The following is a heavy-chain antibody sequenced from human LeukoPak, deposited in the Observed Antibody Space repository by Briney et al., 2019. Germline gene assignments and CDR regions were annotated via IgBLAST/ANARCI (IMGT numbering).Heavy chain of an antibody. J-gene: IGHJ4*02. D-gene: IGHD6-6*01. Sequence: ASVKVSCKASEYTFTDYHMHWVRQAPGQGLEWMGWINPNSGGTNYAQKFQGRVTMTRDTSISTAYMELSGLRSDDTAVYYCARRYSDSSVGFDYWGQGTLVTVSS. CDR1: EYTFTDYH. CDR3: ARRYSDSSVGFDY. V-gene: IGHV1-2*02. CDR2: INPNSGGT.